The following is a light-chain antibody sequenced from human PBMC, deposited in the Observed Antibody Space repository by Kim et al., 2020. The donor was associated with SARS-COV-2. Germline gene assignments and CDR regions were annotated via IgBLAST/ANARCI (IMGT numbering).Light chain of an antibody. J-gene: IGKJ1*01. Sequence: DIQMTQSPSTLSASVGDRVTITCRASQSVNRHLAWYQQKPGKAPNLLIYTASTLQSGVPSRFSGGGSGTEFTLTISSLQPDDFATYYGHRYDIYWTFGQGT. V-gene: IGKV1-5*01. CDR1: QSVNRH. CDR3: HRYDIYWT. CDR2: TAS.